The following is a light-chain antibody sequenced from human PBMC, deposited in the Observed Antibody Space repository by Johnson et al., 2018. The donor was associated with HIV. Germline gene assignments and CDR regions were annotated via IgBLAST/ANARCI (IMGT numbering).Light chain of an antibody. CDR2: ENN. Sequence: QSVLTQPPSVSAAPGQKVTISCSGSSSNIGNNYVSWYQQLPGTAPKLLIYENNKRPSGIPDRFSGSKSGTSATLRLTGLQTGDDADYYCGTWHSSLNGYVFGSGTKVTVL. CDR3: GTWHSSLNGYV. J-gene: IGLJ1*01. CDR1: SSNIGNNY. V-gene: IGLV1-51*02.